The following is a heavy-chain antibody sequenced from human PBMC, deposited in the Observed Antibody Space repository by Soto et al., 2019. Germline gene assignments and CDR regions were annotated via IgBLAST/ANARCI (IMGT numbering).Heavy chain of an antibody. J-gene: IGHJ6*02. CDR2: LSGSDDST. CDR3: LKIEVAGRGKRVYYYYGMDV. D-gene: IGHD6-19*01. CDR1: GFTFNNYA. Sequence: GGSLRLSCAASGFTFNNYAMSWVRQAPGKGLEWVSLLSGSDDSTYYADSVKGRFTMSSDSSKTTLYLHMNSLRAEDTAVYYCLKIEVAGRGKRVYYYYGMDVWGQGTTVTVSS. V-gene: IGHV3-23*01.